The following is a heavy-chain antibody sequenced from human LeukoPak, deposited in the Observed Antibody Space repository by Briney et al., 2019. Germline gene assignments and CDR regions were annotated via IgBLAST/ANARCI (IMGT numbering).Heavy chain of an antibody. D-gene: IGHD3-22*01. Sequence: PSETLSLTCTVSGGSISSYYWSWIRQPPGKGLEWIGYIYYSGSTNYNPSLKSRVTISVDTSKSQFSLKLSSVTAADTAVYYCARRLLYHYGLDVWGQGTTVTVSS. CDR1: GGSISSYY. V-gene: IGHV4-59*08. CDR2: IYYSGST. CDR3: ARRLLYHYGLDV. J-gene: IGHJ6*02.